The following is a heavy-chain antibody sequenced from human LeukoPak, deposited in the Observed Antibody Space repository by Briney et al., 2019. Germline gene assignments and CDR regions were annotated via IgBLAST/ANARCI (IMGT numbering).Heavy chain of an antibody. CDR1: GYSFTGYY. J-gene: IGHJ6*03. Sequence: GASMKVSCKASGYSFTGYYIHWVRQAPGQGLEWMGWINPDGDVTKSAQKFQGRVTMTTDKSINTVFMELSGLTSDDTALYYCARGPNHYYYMDFWGKGTTVSVS. V-gene: IGHV1-2*02. CDR3: ARGPNHYYYMDF. CDR2: INPDGDVT. D-gene: IGHD2-8*01.